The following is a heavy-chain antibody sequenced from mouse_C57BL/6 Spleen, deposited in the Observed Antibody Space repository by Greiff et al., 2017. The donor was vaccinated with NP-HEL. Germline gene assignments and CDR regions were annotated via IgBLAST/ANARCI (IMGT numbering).Heavy chain of an antibody. J-gene: IGHJ1*03. V-gene: IGHV1-15*01. CDR1: GYTFTDYE. Sequence: VQLQQSGAELVRPGASVTLSCKASGYTFTDYEMHWVKQTPVHGLEWIGAIDPETGGTAYNQKFKGKAILTADKSSSTAYMELRSLTSEDSAVYYCTRGTVVAYFDVWGTGTTVTVSS. CDR2: IDPETGGT. D-gene: IGHD1-1*01. CDR3: TRGTVVAYFDV.